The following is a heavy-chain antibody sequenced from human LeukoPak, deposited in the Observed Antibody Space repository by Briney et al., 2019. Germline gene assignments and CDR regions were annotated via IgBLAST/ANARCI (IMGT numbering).Heavy chain of an antibody. CDR3: ARGAMVRGLGRNWFDP. V-gene: IGHV4-34*01. CDR1: GFTFSTYG. Sequence: GSLRLSCAASGFTFSTYGMHWVRQAPGKGLEWIGEINHSGSTNYNPSLKSRVTISVDTSKNQFSLKLSSVTAADTAVYYCARGAMVRGLGRNWFDPWGQGTLVTVSS. CDR2: INHSGST. J-gene: IGHJ5*02. D-gene: IGHD3-10*01.